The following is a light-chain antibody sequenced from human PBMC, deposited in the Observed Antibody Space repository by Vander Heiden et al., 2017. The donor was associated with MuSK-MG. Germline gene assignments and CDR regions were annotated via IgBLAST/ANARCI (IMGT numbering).Light chain of an antibody. CDR2: WAS. Sequence: DIVMTLSPDSLAVPLGERATINCRSSQPVLYSSNQKNYLAWYQQKPGQPPKLLISWASTRESVVPDRFSGSGSGTDFTLTSSGLQAEDVAVYYCQQYYTTPLTFGGGTKVEI. CDR1: QPVLYSSNQKNY. CDR3: QQYYTTPLT. J-gene: IGKJ4*01. V-gene: IGKV4-1*01.